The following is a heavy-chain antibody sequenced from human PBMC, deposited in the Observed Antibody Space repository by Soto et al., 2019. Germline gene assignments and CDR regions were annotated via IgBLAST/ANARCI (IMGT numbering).Heavy chain of an antibody. D-gene: IGHD5-18*01. CDR3: ARHHRYSYGYYYYGMDV. V-gene: IGHV5-51*01. J-gene: IGHJ6*02. CDR1: GYSFTSYW. CDR2: IYPGDSDT. Sequence: PGESLKISCKGSGYSFTSYWIGWVRQMPGKGLEWMGIIYPGDSDTRYSPSFQGQVTISADKSISTAYLQWSSLKASDTAMYYCARHHRYSYGYYYYGMDVWGQGTTVTAP.